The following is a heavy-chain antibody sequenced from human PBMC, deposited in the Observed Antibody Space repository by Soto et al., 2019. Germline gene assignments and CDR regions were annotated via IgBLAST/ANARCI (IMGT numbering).Heavy chain of an antibody. CDR2: IYPGDSDT. CDR1: YW. D-gene: IGHD2-21*01. J-gene: IGHJ6*02. Sequence: YWSWIRQMPGKGLEWMGIIYPGDSDTRYSPSFQGQVTISADKSISTAYLQWSSLKASDTAMYYCARQGEYYYYYYGMDVWGQGTTVTVSS. CDR3: ARQGEYYYYYYGMDV. V-gene: IGHV5-51*01.